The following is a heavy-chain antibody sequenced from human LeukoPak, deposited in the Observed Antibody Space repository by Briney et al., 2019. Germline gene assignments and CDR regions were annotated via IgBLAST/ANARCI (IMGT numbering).Heavy chain of an antibody. Sequence: GGSLRLSCAASGFTFSSYWMHWVRQAPGEGLLWVSRINSDGSSTSYADSVKGRFTISRDNAKNTLYMQMNSLRAEDTAVYYCARVRVGTTTFDYWGQGTLVTVSS. V-gene: IGHV3-74*01. CDR3: ARVRVGTTTFDY. J-gene: IGHJ4*02. CDR2: INSDGSST. CDR1: GFTFSSYW. D-gene: IGHD1-26*01.